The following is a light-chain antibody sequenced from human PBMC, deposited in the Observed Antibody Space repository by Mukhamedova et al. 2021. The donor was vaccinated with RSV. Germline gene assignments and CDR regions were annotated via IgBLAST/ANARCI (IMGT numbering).Light chain of an antibody. CDR2: AAS. CDR3: LQLGGFPLT. V-gene: IGKV1-17*01. Sequence: WYQRRVHGKAPKRLIYAASSLQSGVPSRFSGSGSGTEFTLTISSLQPEDFATYYCLQLGGFPLTFGVVTKVDIK. J-gene: IGKJ3*01.